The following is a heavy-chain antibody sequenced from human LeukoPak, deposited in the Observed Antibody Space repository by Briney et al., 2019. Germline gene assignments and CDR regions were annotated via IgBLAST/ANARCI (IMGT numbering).Heavy chain of an antibody. Sequence: SATLSLTCTVSGGSMSSGTYYWGWIRQPPGKGLEWIGTIYYSGTTYYYPSLKSRVTISIDTSKNQFSLKLSSVTAADTAVYYCASTPLGATRPFDYWGQGTLVTVSS. CDR3: ASTPLGATRPFDY. CDR2: IYYSGTT. V-gene: IGHV4-39*01. D-gene: IGHD5-12*01. J-gene: IGHJ4*02. CDR1: GGSMSSGTYY.